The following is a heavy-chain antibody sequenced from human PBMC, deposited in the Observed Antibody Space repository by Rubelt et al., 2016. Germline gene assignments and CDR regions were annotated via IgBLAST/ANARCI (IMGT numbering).Heavy chain of an antibody. V-gene: IGHV1-18*01. J-gene: IGHJ5*02. Sequence: QVQLVQSGAEVKKPGASVKVSCKASGYTFTSYGISWVRQAPGQGLEWMGWISAYSGNTNYAQKLQGRLTLTKDTSTSTAYMGLRGLRSDDTAGYYCARVMITFGGVIEVGWFDPWGQGTLVTVSS. CDR2: ISAYSGNT. CDR3: ARVMITFGGVIEVGWFDP. D-gene: IGHD3-16*02. CDR1: GYTFTSYG.